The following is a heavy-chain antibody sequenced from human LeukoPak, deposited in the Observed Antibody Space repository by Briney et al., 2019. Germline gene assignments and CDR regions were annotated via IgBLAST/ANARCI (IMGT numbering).Heavy chain of an antibody. Sequence: GGSLRLSCAASGFTFSSYSMNWVRQAPGKGLEWVSSISSSSSYMYYADSVKGRFTISRDNAKNSLYMQVNSLRAEDTAVYYCARTVQLERPVPLRNYYYMDVWGKGTTVTISS. CDR3: ARTVQLERPVPLRNYYYMDV. CDR2: ISSSSSYM. J-gene: IGHJ6*03. D-gene: IGHD1-1*01. V-gene: IGHV3-21*04. CDR1: GFTFSSYS.